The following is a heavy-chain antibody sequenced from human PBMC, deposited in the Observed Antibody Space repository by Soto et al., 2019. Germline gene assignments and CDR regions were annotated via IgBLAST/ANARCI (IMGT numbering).Heavy chain of an antibody. CDR2: IHHSGST. V-gene: IGHV4-31*03. J-gene: IGHJ1*01. D-gene: IGHD3-10*01. Sequence: QVQLQESGPGLVKASQTLSLTCNVSGGSISSGGYYWTWIRQHPGKGLEWIGNIHHSGSTFYNPSLKSRVSISVDTSKNQFSLKLSSVTAPDTAVYFCVRGVLSWGQGTLVTVSS. CDR3: VRGVLS. CDR1: GGSISSGGYY.